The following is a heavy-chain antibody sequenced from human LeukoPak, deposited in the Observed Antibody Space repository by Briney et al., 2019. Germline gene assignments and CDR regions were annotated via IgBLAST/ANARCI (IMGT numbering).Heavy chain of an antibody. D-gene: IGHD2-15*01. CDR2: IIPSGGST. J-gene: IGHJ4*02. Sequence: GASVNVSCKASGYTFTSYYMHWVRQAPGQGLEWMGIIIPSGGSTSYAQKFQGRVTMSADKSISTAYLQWSSLKDSDTAMYYCARQLCSGGSCYLDYWGQGTLVTVSS. V-gene: IGHV1-46*01. CDR1: GYTFTSYY. CDR3: ARQLCSGGSCYLDY.